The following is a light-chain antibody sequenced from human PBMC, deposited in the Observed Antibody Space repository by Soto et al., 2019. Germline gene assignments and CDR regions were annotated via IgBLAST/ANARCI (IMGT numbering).Light chain of an antibody. V-gene: IGKV3-20*01. CDR1: QSVSSSY. CDR3: QQYGSSLTT. J-gene: IGKJ1*01. CDR2: GAS. Sequence: TELTQYPGTLSLSPGERDTLSCRASQSVSSSYLAWYQQKPGQAPRLLIYGASSRATGIPDRFSGSGSGTDFTLTISRLEPEDFAVYYCQQYGSSLTTFGQGTKV.